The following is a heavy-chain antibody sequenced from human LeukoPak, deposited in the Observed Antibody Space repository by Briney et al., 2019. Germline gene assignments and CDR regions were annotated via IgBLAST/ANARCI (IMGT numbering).Heavy chain of an antibody. J-gene: IGHJ4*02. CDR2: IYTSGST. V-gene: IGHV4-4*07. CDR3: ARAQLGDTYYYDSSGYYFDY. D-gene: IGHD3-22*01. Sequence: PSETLSLTCTVSGGSISSYYWSWIRRPAGKGLEWIGRIYTSGSTNYNPSLKSRVTMSVDTSKNQFSLKLSSVTAADTAVYYCARAQLGDTYYYDSSGYYFDYWGQGTLVTVSS. CDR1: GGSISSYY.